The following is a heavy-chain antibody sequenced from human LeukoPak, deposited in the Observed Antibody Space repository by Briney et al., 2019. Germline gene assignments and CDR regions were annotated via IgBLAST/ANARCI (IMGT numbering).Heavy chain of an antibody. CDR1: GFTFSSYA. Sequence: GGSLRLSCAASGFTFSSYAMHWVRQAPGKGLEWVAVISYDGSNKYHADSVKGRFTISRDNSKNTLYLQMNSLRAEDTAVYYCARDSVWGSYLSYYFDYWGQGTLVTVSS. CDR3: ARDSVWGSYLSYYFDY. V-gene: IGHV3-30-3*01. CDR2: ISYDGSNK. D-gene: IGHD3-16*02. J-gene: IGHJ4*02.